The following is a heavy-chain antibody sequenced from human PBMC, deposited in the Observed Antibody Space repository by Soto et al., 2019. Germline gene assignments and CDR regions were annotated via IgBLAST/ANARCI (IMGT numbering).Heavy chain of an antibody. CDR3: ARVPGIAVPYYSGMDV. CDR1: GGTFSSYA. V-gene: IGHV1-69*01. D-gene: IGHD6-19*01. Sequence: QVQLVQSGAEVKKPGSSVKVSCKASGGTFSSYAISWVRQAPGQGLEWMGGIIPIFGTANYAQKFQGRVTITADESTSTAYMELRSLRAEDTAVYYCARVPGIAVPYYSGMDVWGQGTTVTVSS. J-gene: IGHJ6*02. CDR2: IIPIFGTA.